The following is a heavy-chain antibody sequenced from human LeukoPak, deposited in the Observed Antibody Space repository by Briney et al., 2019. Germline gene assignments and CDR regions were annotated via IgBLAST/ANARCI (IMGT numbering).Heavy chain of an antibody. D-gene: IGHD2-15*01. Sequence: SETLSLTCTVSGDSISSYYWSWIRQPAGKGLEWIGRIYTSGSTNYNPSLKSRVTISVDTSKNQFSLKLSSVTAADTAVYYCARQGVDCSGGSCYSGYFDYWGQGTLVTVSS. CDR2: IYTSGST. J-gene: IGHJ4*02. CDR1: GDSISSYY. V-gene: IGHV4-4*07. CDR3: ARQGVDCSGGSCYSGYFDY.